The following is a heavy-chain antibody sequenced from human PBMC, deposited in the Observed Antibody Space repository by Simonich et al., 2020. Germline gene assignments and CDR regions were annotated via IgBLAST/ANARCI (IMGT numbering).Heavy chain of an antibody. CDR1: GYSISSGYY. D-gene: IGHD1-26*01. Sequence: QVQLQESGPGLVKPSETLSLTCAVSGYSISSGYYWGWLRQPPGRGLEWIGSIYHSGSTYYNPSRKSRVTISVDTSKNQFSRKLSTVTAADTAVYYYARLAPGYSGSYPEYFQHWGQGTLVTVSS. CDR3: ARLAPGYSGSYPEYFQH. V-gene: IGHV4-38-2*01. CDR2: IYHSGST. J-gene: IGHJ1*01.